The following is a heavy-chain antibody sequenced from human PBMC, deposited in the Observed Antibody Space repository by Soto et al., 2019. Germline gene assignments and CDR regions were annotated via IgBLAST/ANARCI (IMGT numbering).Heavy chain of an antibody. J-gene: IGHJ4*02. V-gene: IGHV4-34*01. CDR1: GGSFSVYY. CDR3: ARGPHITMVRGPMGY. CDR2: INHSGGT. D-gene: IGHD3-10*01. Sequence: QVQLQQWGAGLLKPSETLSLTCAVYGGSFSVYYWSWIRQPPGKGLEWIGEINHSGGTNYNPSLKSRVTISVDTSKTQFSLTLSSVTAADTAVYYCARGPHITMVRGPMGYWGQGSLVTVSS.